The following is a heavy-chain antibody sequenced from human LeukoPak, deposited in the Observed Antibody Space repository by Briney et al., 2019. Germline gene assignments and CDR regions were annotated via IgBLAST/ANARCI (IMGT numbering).Heavy chain of an antibody. V-gene: IGHV1-3*01. CDR1: GYTFTSYA. CDR2: INAGNGNT. Sequence: ASVTVSCKASGYTFTSYAMHWVRQAPGQRLEWMGWINAGNGNTKYSQKFQGRVTITRDTSASTAYMGLSSLRSEDTAVYYCARDRGRTDNWFDPWGQGTLVTVSS. D-gene: IGHD2-15*01. CDR3: ARDRGRTDNWFDP. J-gene: IGHJ5*02.